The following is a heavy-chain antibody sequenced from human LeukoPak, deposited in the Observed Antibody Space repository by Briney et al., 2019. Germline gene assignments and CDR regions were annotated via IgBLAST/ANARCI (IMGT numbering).Heavy chain of an antibody. V-gene: IGHV4-4*09. J-gene: IGHJ4*02. CDR3: ARGKEMTRTSGYYSFDF. D-gene: IGHD3-9*01. CDR1: GGSISSYY. Sequence: SETLSLTCTVSGGSISSYYWSWIRQPPGKGLEWIGYIYTSGSTNYNPSLKSRVTISVDTSKNQFSLKLSSVTAADTAVYYRARGKEMTRTSGYYSFDFWGQGTLVSVSS. CDR2: IYTSGST.